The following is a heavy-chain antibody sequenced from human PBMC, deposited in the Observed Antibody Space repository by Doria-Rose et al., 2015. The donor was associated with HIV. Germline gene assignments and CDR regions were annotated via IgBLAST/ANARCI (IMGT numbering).Heavy chain of an antibody. CDR2: IFSDHER. CDR3: ARIKSSRWYHKYYFDF. Sequence: QVALKESGPVLVKPTETLTLTCTVSGVSLSSPGMGVSWIRQPPGKALEWLANIFSDHERSYKTSLKSRLTISRGTSKSQVVLPMTDMDPVDTATYYCARIKSSRWYHKYYFDFWGQGTLVIVSA. J-gene: IGHJ4*02. D-gene: IGHD6-13*01. CDR1: GVSLSSPGMG. V-gene: IGHV2-26*01.